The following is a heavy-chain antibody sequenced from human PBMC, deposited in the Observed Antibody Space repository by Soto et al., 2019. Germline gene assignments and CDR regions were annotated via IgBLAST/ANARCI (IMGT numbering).Heavy chain of an antibody. D-gene: IGHD1-26*01. Sequence: QVQLVESGGGVVQPGRSLRLSCAASGFTFSSYGMHWVRQAPGKGLEWVAVISYDGSDKYYADSVKGRFTIYRDNSNNRLYLQMDSLRAEDTAVYYCAWGLGGATTYLQHCGQGTLGTVSS. CDR1: GFTFSSYG. CDR2: ISYDGSDK. V-gene: IGHV3-30*03. J-gene: IGHJ1*01. CDR3: AWGLGGATTYLQH.